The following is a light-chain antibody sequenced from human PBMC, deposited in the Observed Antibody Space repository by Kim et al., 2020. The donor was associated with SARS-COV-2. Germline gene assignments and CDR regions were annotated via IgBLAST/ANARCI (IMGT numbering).Light chain of an antibody. CDR1: SGHSRYA. CDR2: LNSDGSH. CDR3: QTWGTGMNWV. J-gene: IGLJ3*02. Sequence: GKLTCTLSSGHSRYAIAWHQQQPEKGPRYLMKLNSDGSHSKGDGIPDRFSGSSSGAERYLTISSLQSEDEADYYCQTWGTGMNWVFGGGTQLTVL. V-gene: IGLV4-69*01.